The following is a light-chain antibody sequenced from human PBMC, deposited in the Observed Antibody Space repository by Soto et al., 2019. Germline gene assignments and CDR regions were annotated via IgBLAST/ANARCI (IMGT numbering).Light chain of an antibody. CDR2: DAS. Sequence: EIVLKQSPTTLPLSPGERATLSCRASQSVSSYFAWYQQKPGQAPRLLIYDASTRAAGIPARFSGSVSGTDFNLNISSLDPEDFSVYYCQQRSDWPLTFGGETKLGFK. V-gene: IGKV3-11*01. CDR3: QQRSDWPLT. J-gene: IGKJ4*02. CDR1: QSVSSY.